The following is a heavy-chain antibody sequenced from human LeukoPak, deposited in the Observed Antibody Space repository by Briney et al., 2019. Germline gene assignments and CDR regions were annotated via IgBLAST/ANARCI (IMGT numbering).Heavy chain of an antibody. CDR3: AKDHYDYVWGSYRHYFDY. V-gene: IGHV3-23*01. D-gene: IGHD3-16*02. CDR1: GFTFSSYA. Sequence: GSLRLSCAASGFTFSSYAMSWVRQAPGKGLEWVSAISGSGGSTYYADSVKGRFTISRDNSENALYLQMNSLRAEDTAVYYCAKDHYDYVWGSYRHYFDYWGQGTLVTVSS. CDR2: ISGSGGST. J-gene: IGHJ4*02.